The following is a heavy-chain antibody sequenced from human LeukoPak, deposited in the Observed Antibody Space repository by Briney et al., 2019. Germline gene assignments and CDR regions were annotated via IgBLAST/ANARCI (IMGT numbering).Heavy chain of an antibody. CDR2: INHSGST. CDR3: ARLRSLVVVPAAPWYNWFDP. CDR1: GGSFSGYY. J-gene: IGHJ5*02. V-gene: IGHV4-34*01. Sequence: SETLSLTCAVYGGSFSGYYWSWIRQPPGKGLEWIGEINHSGSTNYNPSLKSRVTISVDTSKNQFSLKLSSVTAADTAVYYCARLRSLVVVPAAPWYNWFDPWGQGTLVTVSS. D-gene: IGHD2-2*01.